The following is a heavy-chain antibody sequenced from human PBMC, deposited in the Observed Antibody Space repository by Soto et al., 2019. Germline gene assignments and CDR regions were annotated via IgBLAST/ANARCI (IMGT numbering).Heavy chain of an antibody. CDR2: FDPEDGET. Sequence: ASVKVSCKVSGYTLTELSMHWVRQAPGKGLEWMGGFDPEDGETIYAQKFQGRVTMTEDTSTDTAYMELSSLRSEDTAVYYCATDLSYAISTGYAFHSWDQGTLVTVSS. CDR3: ATDLSYAISTGYAFHS. J-gene: IGHJ4*02. V-gene: IGHV1-24*01. CDR1: GYTLTELS. D-gene: IGHD3-9*01.